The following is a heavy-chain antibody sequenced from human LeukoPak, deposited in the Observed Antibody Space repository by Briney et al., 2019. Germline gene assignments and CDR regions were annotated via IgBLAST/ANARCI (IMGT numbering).Heavy chain of an antibody. Sequence: PGGSLRLSCAASGFAFSTYTMHWVRQAPGKGPEWVSVISHDDTHKYYADAVAGRFTISRDNAKNSLYLQMNSLRAEDTAVYYCARDKTTTEQANDYWGQGTLVTVSS. D-gene: IGHD1-1*01. CDR1: GFAFSTYT. V-gene: IGHV3-30*04. CDR2: ISHDDTHK. CDR3: ARDKTTTEQANDY. J-gene: IGHJ4*02.